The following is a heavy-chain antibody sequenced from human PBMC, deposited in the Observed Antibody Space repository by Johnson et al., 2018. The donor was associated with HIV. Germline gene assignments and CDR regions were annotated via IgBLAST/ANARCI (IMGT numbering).Heavy chain of an antibody. D-gene: IGHD3-16*01. V-gene: IGHV3-66*01. Sequence: VQLVESGGGLVQPGGSLRLSCAASGFTVSSNYMTWVRQAPGKRLEWVSVIYSGGTTYNADSVTGRFTISRDNSKNTLYLQMNSLRAEDTAVYYCAREGGPPKLAFDIWGQGTMVTVSS. J-gene: IGHJ3*02. CDR2: IYSGGTT. CDR1: GFTVSSNY. CDR3: AREGGPPKLAFDI.